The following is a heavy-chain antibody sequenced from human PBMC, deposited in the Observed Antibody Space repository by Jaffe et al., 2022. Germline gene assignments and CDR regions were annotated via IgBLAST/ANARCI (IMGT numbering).Heavy chain of an antibody. Sequence: QLQLQESGPGLVKPSETLSLTCTVSGGSISSSSYNWAWIRQPPGKGLEWIGSITYNRKTYYNPSLKSRLTISVETSKSQFSLTLTSVTAADTAVYYCARDQTGGSCPDWGQGTLVTVSS. D-gene: IGHD2-15*01. V-gene: IGHV4-39*02. CDR1: GGSISSSSYN. J-gene: IGHJ4*02. CDR2: ITYNRKT. CDR3: ARDQTGGSCPD.